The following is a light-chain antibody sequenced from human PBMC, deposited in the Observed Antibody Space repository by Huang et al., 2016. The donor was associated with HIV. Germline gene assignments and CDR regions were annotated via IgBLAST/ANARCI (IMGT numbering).Light chain of an antibody. J-gene: IGKJ1*01. CDR1: QSLSNY. CDR2: DAS. Sequence: EIVMTQSPATLSVSPGERATLSCRASQSLSNYLAWYQQKPGQAPRLLSYDASTRATDIPARFSGSGSGTEFTLTISSLQSEDSAIYYCQHYNKGPPKTFGHGTKVEIK. CDR3: QHYNKGPPKT. V-gene: IGKV3-15*01.